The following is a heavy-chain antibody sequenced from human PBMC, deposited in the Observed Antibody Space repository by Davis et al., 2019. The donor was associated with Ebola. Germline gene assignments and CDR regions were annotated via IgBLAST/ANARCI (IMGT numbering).Heavy chain of an antibody. CDR2: VYPGDSDT. J-gene: IGHJ4*02. CDR3: AKLGRSSDYFGRHFDW. CDR1: GYSFSTYW. Sequence: GESLKISCKVSGYSFSTYWIGGVRQIPGRGLEWMGTVYPGDSDTRYSPSFQGHVTISADRSTNTAYLQWSNLRASDTAIYYCAKLGRSSDYFGRHFDWWGQGTLVTVSS. V-gene: IGHV5-51*01. D-gene: IGHD3-22*01.